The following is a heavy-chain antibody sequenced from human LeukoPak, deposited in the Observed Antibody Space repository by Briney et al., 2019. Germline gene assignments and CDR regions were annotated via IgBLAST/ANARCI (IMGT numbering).Heavy chain of an antibody. Sequence: PSGTLSLTCAVSGGSISNSNWWNWVRQPPGKGLEWIGEIYHSGSTNYNPSLRSRVTISVDTSKNQFSLKLSSVTAADTAVYYCARGYSNYVNDYWGQGTLVTVSS. CDR3: ARGYSNYVNDY. J-gene: IGHJ4*02. CDR2: IYHSGST. V-gene: IGHV4-4*02. CDR1: GGSISNSNW. D-gene: IGHD4-11*01.